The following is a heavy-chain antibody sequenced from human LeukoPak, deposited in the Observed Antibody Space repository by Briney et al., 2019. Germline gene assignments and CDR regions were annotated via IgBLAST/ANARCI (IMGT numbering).Heavy chain of an antibody. CDR1: GYSFTRND. CDR3: ATVSW. V-gene: IGHV1-24*01. Sequence: EASVKVSCKASGYSFTRNDINWVRQAPGKGLEWMGGCDPEDGETIYAQKFQGRVTLTEDTSTDTAYMELSSLRSEDTAVYYCATVSWWGQGTLVTVSS. J-gene: IGHJ4*02. CDR2: CDPEDGET.